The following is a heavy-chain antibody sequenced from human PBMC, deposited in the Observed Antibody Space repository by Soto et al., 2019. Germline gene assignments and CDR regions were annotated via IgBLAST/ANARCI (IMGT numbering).Heavy chain of an antibody. D-gene: IGHD5-18*01. V-gene: IGHV5-10-1*01. CDR1: GYRFAGYW. J-gene: IGHJ4*02. CDR3: ARQIYDSDTGPNFQYSFDS. Sequence: GESLKISCKGSGYRFAGYWITWVRQKPGKGLDWMGRIDPSDSQTYYSPSFRGHVTISATKSITTVFLQWSSLRASDTAMYYCARQIYDSDTGPNFQYSFDSWGQGTPVTVSS. CDR2: IDPSDSQT.